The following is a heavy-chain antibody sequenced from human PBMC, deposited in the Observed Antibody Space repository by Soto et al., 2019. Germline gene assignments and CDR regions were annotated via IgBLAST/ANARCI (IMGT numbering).Heavy chain of an antibody. CDR2: LSGSGDTT. V-gene: IGHV3-23*04. CDR1: GFTFDSYA. D-gene: IGHD6-25*01. J-gene: IGHJ4*02. Sequence: EVHLVESGGGLVQPGGSLRLSCAASGFTFDSYAMSWVRQAPGKGLVWVSALSGSGDTTYYADSVQGRFTISRDNSKNMVDLQMKSLRAEDTAVYYCAKDAKGASAPFFFDDWGQGTLVSVSS. CDR3: AKDAKGASAPFFFDD.